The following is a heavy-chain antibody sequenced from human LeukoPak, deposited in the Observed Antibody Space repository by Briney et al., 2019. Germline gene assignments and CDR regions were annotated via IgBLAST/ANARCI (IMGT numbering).Heavy chain of an antibody. D-gene: IGHD2-2*01. Sequence: GRSLRLSCAASGFTFDDYAMHWVRQAPGKGLEWVSGISWNSGSIGYADSVKGRFTISRDNAKNSLYLQMNSLRPEDTALYYCAAAPYQLLRTPMDYWGQGTLVTVSS. V-gene: IGHV3-9*01. CDR1: GFTFDDYA. CDR2: ISWNSGSI. CDR3: AAAPYQLLRTPMDY. J-gene: IGHJ4*02.